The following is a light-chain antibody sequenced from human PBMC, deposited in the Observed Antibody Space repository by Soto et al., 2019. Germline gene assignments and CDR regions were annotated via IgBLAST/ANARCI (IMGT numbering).Light chain of an antibody. Sequence: DIQMTQSPSYVSAFVGDTVTITCRASQDLGTWLAWYQQKPGKAPKILIYGATTLQNGVPSRFSGSGSWTDFTLTITSLQPEDIGTYYCQQAIRLPTFGQGTRLQ. CDR1: QDLGTW. CDR2: GAT. V-gene: IGKV1-12*01. CDR3: QQAIRLPT. J-gene: IGKJ5*01.